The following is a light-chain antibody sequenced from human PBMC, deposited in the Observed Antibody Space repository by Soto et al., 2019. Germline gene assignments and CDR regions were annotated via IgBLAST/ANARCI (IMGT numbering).Light chain of an antibody. CDR3: SSYTTSSLYV. V-gene: IGLV2-14*01. CDR2: DVS. Sequence: QSVLTQPASVSGTPGQSITISCSGTNSDVGGYNYVSWYQQHPGKAPKLMIYDVSYRPSGISNRFSGSKSDNTASLTISGLQAEDDADYYCSSYTTSSLYVFGTGTKVTVL. J-gene: IGLJ1*01. CDR1: NSDVGGYNY.